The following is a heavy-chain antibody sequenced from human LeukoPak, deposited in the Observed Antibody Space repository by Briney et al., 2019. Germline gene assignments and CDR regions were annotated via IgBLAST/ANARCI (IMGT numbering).Heavy chain of an antibody. V-gene: IGHV3-66*01. J-gene: IGHJ4*02. Sequence: GGSLRLSCAASGFTFSSNYMSWVRQAPGKGLEWVSVIYSGGSTYYADSVKGRFTISRDNSKNTVYLQMNSLRAEDTAVYYCARDRAPNCSGGSCHWGQGTLVTVSS. CDR2: IYSGGST. CDR1: GFTFSSNY. D-gene: IGHD2-15*01. CDR3: ARDRAPNCSGGSCH.